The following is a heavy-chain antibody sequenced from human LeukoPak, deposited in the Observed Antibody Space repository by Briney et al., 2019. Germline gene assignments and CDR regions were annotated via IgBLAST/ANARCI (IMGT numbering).Heavy chain of an antibody. Sequence: SETLSLTCTVSGGSISSYYWSWIRQPPGKGLEWIGYIYYSGSTNYNPSLKSRVTISVDTSKNQFSLKLSSVTAADTAVYYCARDSLYYYGSGSQEGMDVWGQGTTVTVSS. V-gene: IGHV4-59*01. CDR1: GGSISSYY. D-gene: IGHD3-10*01. J-gene: IGHJ6*02. CDR2: IYYSGST. CDR3: ARDSLYYYGSGSQEGMDV.